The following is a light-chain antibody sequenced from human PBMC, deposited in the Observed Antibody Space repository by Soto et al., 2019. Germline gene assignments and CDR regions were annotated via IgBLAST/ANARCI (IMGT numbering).Light chain of an antibody. CDR3: SSFTSNRIYV. CDR2: GVT. Sequence: QSVLTQPTSVSGSPGQSITISCTGNHNDIGTYDYVSWYQQHPGRAPRLLIYGVTTRPPGISDRFSASKSGLTASLTISGLQPEDEADYYCSSFTSNRIYVFGPGTKVIVL. CDR1: HNDIGTYDY. V-gene: IGLV2-14*03. J-gene: IGLJ1*01.